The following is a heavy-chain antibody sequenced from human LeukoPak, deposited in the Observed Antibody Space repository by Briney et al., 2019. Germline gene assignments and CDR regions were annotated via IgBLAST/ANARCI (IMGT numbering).Heavy chain of an antibody. V-gene: IGHV1-46*01. CDR2: INPSGGST. D-gene: IGHD3-22*01. J-gene: IGHJ6*03. CDR1: GYTFTSYY. Sequence: ASVKVTCKASGYTFTSYYMHWVRQAPGQGLEWMGIINPSGGSTSYAQKFQGRVTMTRDMSTSTVYMELSSLRSEDTAVYYCAREQYYYHGYYYYYMDVWGKGTTVTISS. CDR3: AREQYYYHGYYYYYMDV.